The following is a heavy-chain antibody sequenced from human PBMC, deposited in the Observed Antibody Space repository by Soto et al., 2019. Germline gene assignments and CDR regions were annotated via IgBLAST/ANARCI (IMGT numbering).Heavy chain of an antibody. D-gene: IGHD5-12*01. V-gene: IGHV1-18*01. CDR2: ISANNGNT. CDR1: GGTFSSYT. J-gene: IGHJ4*02. Sequence: GASVKVSCKASGGTFSSYTISWVRQAPGQGLEWMGWISANNGNTNYAQKLQGRVTMTTDTSTSTAYMELRSLRSDDTAVYYCASSSGYENFDYWGQGTLVTVSS. CDR3: ASSSGYENFDY.